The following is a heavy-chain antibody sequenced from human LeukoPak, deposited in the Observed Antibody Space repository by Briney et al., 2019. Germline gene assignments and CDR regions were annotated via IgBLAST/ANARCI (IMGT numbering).Heavy chain of an antibody. J-gene: IGHJ4*02. CDR3: AKEPTTYESDDYFDN. V-gene: IGHV3-30*02. Sequence: PGGSLRLSCAASGFTFSNYAMHWVRQAPGKGLEWVAVIWYDGSNKYYADSVKGRFTISRDNSKNTLYLQMISLRAEDTAIYYCAKEPTTYESDDYFDNWGQGTLVTVSS. CDR1: GFTFSNYA. CDR2: IWYDGSNK. D-gene: IGHD3-22*01.